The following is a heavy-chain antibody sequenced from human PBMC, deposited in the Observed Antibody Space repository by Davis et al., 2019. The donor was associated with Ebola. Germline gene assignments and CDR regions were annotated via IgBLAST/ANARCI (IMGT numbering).Heavy chain of an antibody. CDR3: ARGFRTTVTTFDP. Sequence: ASVTVSCKASAYTFTSYDINWVRQATGQGLEWMGWMNPNSGHTGYAQKFQGRVTMTRNTSKTIAYMELRSLRYEDTAVYYCARGFRTTVTTFDPWGQGTLVTVSS. J-gene: IGHJ5*02. CDR2: MNPNSGHT. D-gene: IGHD4-17*01. CDR1: AYTFTSYD. V-gene: IGHV1-8*01.